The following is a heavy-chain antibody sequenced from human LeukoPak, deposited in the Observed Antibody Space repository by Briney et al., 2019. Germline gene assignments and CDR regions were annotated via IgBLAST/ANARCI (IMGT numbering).Heavy chain of an antibody. CDR2: IYPRDSDT. CDR3: ARHSSSWYYFDY. J-gene: IGHJ4*02. V-gene: IGHV5-51*01. CDR1: GYSFNTYW. Sequence: GESLKISCKGSGYSFNTYWTAWVRQMPGKGLEWMGIIYPRDSDTKYSPSFQGQVTISADNSISTAYLQWSSLKASDTAMYYCARHSSSWYYFDYWGQGTLVTVSS. D-gene: IGHD6-13*01.